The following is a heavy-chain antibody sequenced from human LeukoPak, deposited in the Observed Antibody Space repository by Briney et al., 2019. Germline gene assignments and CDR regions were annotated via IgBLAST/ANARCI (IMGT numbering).Heavy chain of an antibody. CDR2: IIESGAT. CDR3: ARGLASGYPPIPFDY. J-gene: IGHJ4*02. Sequence: SETLSLTCAVYGESFSGYYWTWIRQPPGKGLEWIGEIIESGATKYMSSLKSRVTISIDTSKSQFSLNLSSVTAADTAVYYCARGLASGYPPIPFDYWGQGTPDTVSS. CDR1: GESFSGYY. V-gene: IGHV4-34*12. D-gene: IGHD3-3*01.